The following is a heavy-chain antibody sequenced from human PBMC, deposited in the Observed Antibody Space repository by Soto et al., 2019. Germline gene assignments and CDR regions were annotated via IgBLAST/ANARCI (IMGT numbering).Heavy chain of an antibody. CDR1: GYTFTSYC. Sequence: ASVKVSCKASGYTFTSYCISWVRQAPGQGLEWMGWISAYNGNTNYAQKLQGRVTMTTDTSTSTAYMELRSLRSDDTAVYYCAVKRGYSGYDWGYDAFDIWGQGTMVTVSS. CDR3: AVKRGYSGYDWGYDAFDI. CDR2: ISAYNGNT. D-gene: IGHD5-12*01. J-gene: IGHJ3*02. V-gene: IGHV1-18*01.